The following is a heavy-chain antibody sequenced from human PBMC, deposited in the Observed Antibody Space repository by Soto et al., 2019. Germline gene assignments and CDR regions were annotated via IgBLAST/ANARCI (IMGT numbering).Heavy chain of an antibody. V-gene: IGHV3-33*01. J-gene: IGHJ5*02. CDR1: GFTSSSYG. D-gene: IGHD2-15*01. CDR3: ARDPSVVVVVAAMDP. Sequence: GGSLRLSCAVSGFTSSSYGMHWVRQAPGKGLEWVAVIWYDGSNKYYADSVKGRFTISRDNSKNTLYLQMNSLRAEDTAVYYCARDPSVVVVVAAMDPWGQGTLVTVSS. CDR2: IWYDGSNK.